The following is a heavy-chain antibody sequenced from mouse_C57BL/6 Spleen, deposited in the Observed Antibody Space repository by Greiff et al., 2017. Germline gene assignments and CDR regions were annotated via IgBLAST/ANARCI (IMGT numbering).Heavy chain of an antibody. D-gene: IGHD2-5*01. J-gene: IGHJ4*01. V-gene: IGHV1-62-2*01. CDR1: GYTFTEYT. Sequence: VKLMESGAELVKPGASVKLSCKASGYTFTEYTIHWVKQRSGQGLEWIGWFYPGSGSIKYNEKFKDKATLTADKSSSTVYMELSRLTSEDSAVYFCARHEVDPYYSNYEDYAMDYWGQGTSVTVSS. CDR2: FYPGSGSI. CDR3: ARHEVDPYYSNYEDYAMDY.